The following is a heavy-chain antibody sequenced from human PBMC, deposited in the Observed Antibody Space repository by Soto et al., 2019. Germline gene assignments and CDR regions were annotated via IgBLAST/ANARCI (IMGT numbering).Heavy chain of an antibody. CDR3: AKHLLDIVATIDDY. D-gene: IGHD5-12*01. J-gene: IGHJ4*02. CDR1: GFTFSSYA. CDR2: ISGSGGST. Sequence: EVQLLESGGGLVQPGGSLRLSCAASGFTFSSYAMSWVRQAPGKGLEWVSAISGSGGSTYYAASVKGRFTICRDNSKNTLYLQMNSLRAEDTAVYYCAKHLLDIVATIDDYWGQGTLVTVSS. V-gene: IGHV3-23*01.